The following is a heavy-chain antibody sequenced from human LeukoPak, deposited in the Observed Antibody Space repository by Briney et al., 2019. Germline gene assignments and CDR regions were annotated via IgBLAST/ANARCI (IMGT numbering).Heavy chain of an antibody. CDR3: ASGLKVRGVINYGMDV. Sequence: ASVKVSCKASGYAFTTYGISWVRQATGQGLEWMGWMNPNSGNTGYAQKFQGRVTMTRNTSISTAYMELSSLRSEDTAVYYCASGLKVRGVINYGMDVWGQGTTVTVSS. CDR1: GYAFTTYG. D-gene: IGHD3-10*01. J-gene: IGHJ6*02. CDR2: MNPNSGNT. V-gene: IGHV1-8*02.